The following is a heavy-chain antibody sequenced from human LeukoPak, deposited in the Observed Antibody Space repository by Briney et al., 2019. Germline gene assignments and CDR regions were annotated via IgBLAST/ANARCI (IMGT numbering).Heavy chain of an antibody. V-gene: IGHV3-66*01. CDR1: GFTVSSNY. CDR2: IYSGGGT. D-gene: IGHD6-19*01. J-gene: IGHJ4*02. CDR3: ARDRGGWFNFDY. Sequence: GGSLRLSCAASGFTVSSNYMSWVRQAPGKGLEWVSVIYSGGGTYYADSVKARFTISRDNSKNTLYLQMNSLRAEDTAVYYCARDRGGWFNFDYWGQGTLVTVSS.